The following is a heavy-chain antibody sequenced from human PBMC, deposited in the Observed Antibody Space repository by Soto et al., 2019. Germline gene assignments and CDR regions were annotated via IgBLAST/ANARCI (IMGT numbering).Heavy chain of an antibody. D-gene: IGHD3-10*01. J-gene: IGHJ6*02. CDR1: GDSVTSVSDY. CDR3: ARGVGFGYYYYHMDL. CDR2: IYYSGSA. Sequence: AKTMSLTCTVSGDSVTSVSDYWSWILQPTGKGLEWIGYIYYSGSADYNPSLGSRVTISIDTSKNQFSLKLTSVTAADTAVYYCARGVGFGYYYYHMDLWGQGTTVT. V-gene: IGHV4-61*01.